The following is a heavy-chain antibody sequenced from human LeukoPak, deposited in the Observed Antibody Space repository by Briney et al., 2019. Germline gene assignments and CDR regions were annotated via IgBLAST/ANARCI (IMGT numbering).Heavy chain of an antibody. Sequence: ASVKVSCKASGYTFTSYDINWVRQATGQGLEWMGWMNPNSGNTGYAQKFQGRVTMTRNTSISTAYMELSSLRSEDTAVYYCARGYCSSTSRYNYYYGMDVWGQGATVTVSS. CDR3: ARGYCSSTSRYNYYYGMDV. CDR1: GYTFTSYD. D-gene: IGHD2-2*02. V-gene: IGHV1-8*01. J-gene: IGHJ6*02. CDR2: MNPNSGNT.